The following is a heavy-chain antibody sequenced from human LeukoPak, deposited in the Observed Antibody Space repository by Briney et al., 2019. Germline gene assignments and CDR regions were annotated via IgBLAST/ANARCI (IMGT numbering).Heavy chain of an antibody. Sequence: GGSLRLSCAASGFTFSSYAMHWVRQAPGKGPEWVAVISYDGSNKYYADSVKGRFTISRDNSKNTLYLQMNSLRAEDTAVYYCARDSKRVRGDFWGQGTLVTVSS. CDR2: ISYDGSNK. J-gene: IGHJ4*02. V-gene: IGHV3-30*04. CDR1: GFTFSSYA. CDR3: ARDSKRVRGDF. D-gene: IGHD3-10*01.